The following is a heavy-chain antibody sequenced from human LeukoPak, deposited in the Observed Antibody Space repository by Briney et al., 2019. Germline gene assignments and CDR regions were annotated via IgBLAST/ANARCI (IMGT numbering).Heavy chain of an antibody. Sequence: SQTLSLTCTVSGGSISSGGYYWSWIRQHPGTGLEWIGYIYYSGSTYYNPSLKSRVTISVDTSKNQFSLKLSSVTAADTAVYYCARDLNNGGYYYGMDVWGQGTTVTVSS. CDR2: IYYSGST. V-gene: IGHV4-31*03. CDR1: GGSISSGGYY. J-gene: IGHJ6*02. D-gene: IGHD2-8*01. CDR3: ARDLNNGGYYYGMDV.